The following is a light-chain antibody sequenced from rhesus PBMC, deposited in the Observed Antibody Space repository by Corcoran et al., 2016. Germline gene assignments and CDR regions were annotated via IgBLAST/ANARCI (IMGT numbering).Light chain of an antibody. CDR2: KAS. Sequence: DIQMTQSPSSLSASVGDRVTITCRASQGISNNVAWYQQKPGKVPKLLIYKASTLQSGIPSRFSGSGYGTDCTATISSLQPEDFATYYCQHGYGILYSFGQGTKVEIK. J-gene: IGKJ2*01. CDR1: QGISNN. V-gene: IGKV1-25*01. CDR3: QHGYGILYS.